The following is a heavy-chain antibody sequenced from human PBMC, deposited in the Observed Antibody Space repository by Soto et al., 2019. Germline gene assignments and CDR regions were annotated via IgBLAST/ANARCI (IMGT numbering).Heavy chain of an antibody. Sequence: GGSLRLSCAASGFTVSSNYMSWVRQAPGKGLEWVSVIYSGGSTYYADSVKGRFTISRDNSKNTLYLQMNSLRAEDTAVYYCARAPYYAVAGILGYWGQGTLVTVSS. D-gene: IGHD6-19*01. J-gene: IGHJ4*02. CDR2: IYSGGST. V-gene: IGHV3-66*01. CDR3: ARAPYYAVAGILGY. CDR1: GFTVSSNY.